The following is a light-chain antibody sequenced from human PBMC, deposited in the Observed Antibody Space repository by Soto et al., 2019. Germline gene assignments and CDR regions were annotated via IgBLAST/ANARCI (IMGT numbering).Light chain of an antibody. CDR1: SSDVDGYNY. CDR2: DVN. CDR3: SSFTISRNTVI. J-gene: IGLJ2*01. Sequence: QSALTQPASVSGSPGQSITISCTGTSSDVDGYNYVSWYQYHPGTAPKLMIYDVNNRPSGVPDRFSGSKSGNTASLTISGLQAEDEADYYCSSFTISRNTVIFGGGTKLTVL. V-gene: IGLV2-14*01.